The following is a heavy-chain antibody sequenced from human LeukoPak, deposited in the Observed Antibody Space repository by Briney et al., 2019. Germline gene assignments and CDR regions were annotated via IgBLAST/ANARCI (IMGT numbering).Heavy chain of an antibody. V-gene: IGHV4-30-2*06. CDR3: ARDSYGSGSWAFDI. D-gene: IGHD3-10*01. CDR2: IYHSGST. CDR1: GGSISSDGYS. Sequence: PSQTLSLTCAVSGGSISSDGYSWSWIRQSPGKGLEWIGYIYHSGSTYYNPSLKSRVTISVDRSKNQFSLKLSSVTAADTAVYYCARDSYGSGSWAFDIWGQGTMVTVSS. J-gene: IGHJ3*02.